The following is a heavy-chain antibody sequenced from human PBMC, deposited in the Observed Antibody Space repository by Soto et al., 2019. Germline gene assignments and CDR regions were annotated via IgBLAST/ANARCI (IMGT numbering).Heavy chain of an antibody. D-gene: IGHD6-13*01. J-gene: IGHJ6*03. Sequence: PSENLSLTCTVSGGSISSYYWSWIRQPPGKGLEWIGYIYYSGSTNYNPPLKSRVTISVDTSKNQFSLKLSSVTAADTAVYYCVRVDGGSSWYPYYYYYMDVWGKGTTVT. CDR3: VRVDGGSSWYPYYYYYMDV. CDR1: GGSISSYY. CDR2: IYYSGST. V-gene: IGHV4-59*01.